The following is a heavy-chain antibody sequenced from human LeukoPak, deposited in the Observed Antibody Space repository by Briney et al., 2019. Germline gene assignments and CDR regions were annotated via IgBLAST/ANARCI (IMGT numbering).Heavy chain of an antibody. J-gene: IGHJ5*02. CDR1: GFTFSSYA. Sequence: GSLRLSCAASGFTFSSYAMHWVRQPPGKGLEWIGSIYYSGSTYYNPSLKSRVTISVDTSKNQFSLKLSSVTAADTAVYYCARDQGYSNLKDGWFDPWGQGTLVTVSS. V-gene: IGHV4-39*07. CDR2: IYYSGST. CDR3: ARDQGYSNLKDGWFDP. D-gene: IGHD4-11*01.